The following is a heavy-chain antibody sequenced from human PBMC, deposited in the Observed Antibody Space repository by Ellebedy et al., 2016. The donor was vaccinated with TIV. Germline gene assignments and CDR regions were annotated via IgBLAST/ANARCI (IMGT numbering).Heavy chain of an antibody. CDR1: GFSVSTYS. J-gene: IGHJ4*02. D-gene: IGHD3-10*01. CDR3: TTAIGGYYYGSGSYFGY. CDR2: IDSFSGSK. Sequence: GGSLRLSCAASGFSVSTYSMNWVRQAPGKGLEWISYIDSFSGSKYYADSVKGRFTIYRDNAKNSLYLQMNSLRDEDTAVYYCTTAIGGYYYGSGSYFGYWGQGTLVTVSS. V-gene: IGHV3-48*02.